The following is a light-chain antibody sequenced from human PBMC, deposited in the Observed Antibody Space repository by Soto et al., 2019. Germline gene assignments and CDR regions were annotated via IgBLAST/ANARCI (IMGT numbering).Light chain of an antibody. CDR1: QSISSW. J-gene: IGKJ1*01. V-gene: IGKV1-5*01. CDR2: DAS. CDR3: QQYNSYSPLT. Sequence: DIQMTQSPSTLSASVGDRVTITCRASQSISSWLAWYQQKPGKAPKLLIYDASSWESGVPSRFSGSGSGTEFTLTIRSLQPDDFATYYCQQYNSYSPLTFGQGTKVEIK.